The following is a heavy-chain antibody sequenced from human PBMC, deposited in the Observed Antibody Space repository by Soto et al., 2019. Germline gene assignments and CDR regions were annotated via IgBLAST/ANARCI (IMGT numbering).Heavy chain of an antibody. V-gene: IGHV1-18*01. Sequence: QVQLVQSGAEVKKPGASVKVSCKASGYTFTSYGISWVRQAPGQGLEWMGWISAYNGNTNYAQKLQGRVTMTTDTPTSTAIXELRSLRSDDTAVYYCARDRGYDILTGYYNPPSDYWGQGTLVTVSS. CDR2: ISAYNGNT. J-gene: IGHJ4*02. CDR1: GYTFTSYG. CDR3: ARDRGYDILTGYYNPPSDY. D-gene: IGHD3-9*01.